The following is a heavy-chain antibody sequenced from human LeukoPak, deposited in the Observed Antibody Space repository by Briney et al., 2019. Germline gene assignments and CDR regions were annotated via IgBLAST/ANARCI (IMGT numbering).Heavy chain of an antibody. CDR2: INHSGTT. CDR1: GGSFSGYY. CDR3: TRELAGTTVED. J-gene: IGHJ4*02. V-gene: IGHV4-34*01. Sequence: TSETLSLTCAVYGGSFSGYYWSWIRQPPGKGLEWIGEINHSGTTYHNPSLKSRVTMSVDTSKNQFSLTLTSVTAADTALYYCTRELAGTTVEDWGQGTLVTVSS. D-gene: IGHD1-1*01.